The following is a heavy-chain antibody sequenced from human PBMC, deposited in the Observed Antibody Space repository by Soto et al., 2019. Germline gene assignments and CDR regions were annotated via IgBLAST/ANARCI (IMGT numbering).Heavy chain of an antibody. CDR3: ARGLGFCSGGACYEY. Sequence: WGSLRLSCAASGFSVIDNYVSWCRHAPGKWLEWVSVIYAGGDTFYADSVKGRFTISRDTSENMVYLQMRSLTVEDTAVYHCARGLGFCSGGACYEYWGQGTVVTVSS. D-gene: IGHD2-15*01. V-gene: IGHV3-53*01. J-gene: IGHJ4*02. CDR1: GFSVIDNY. CDR2: IYAGGDT.